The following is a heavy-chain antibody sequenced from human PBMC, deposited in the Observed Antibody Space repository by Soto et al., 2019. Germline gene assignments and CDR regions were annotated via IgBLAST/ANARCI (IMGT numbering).Heavy chain of an antibody. CDR3: ARDRGITMVRGVMFPYYGMDV. CDR2: INPNSGGT. Sequence: SCKASGYTFTGYYMHWVRQAPGQGLEWMGWINPNSGGTNYAQKFQGRVTMTRDTSISTAYMELSRLRSDDTAVYYCARDRGITMVRGVMFPYYGMDVWGQGTTVTVSS. J-gene: IGHJ6*02. CDR1: GYTFTGYY. V-gene: IGHV1-2*02. D-gene: IGHD3-10*01.